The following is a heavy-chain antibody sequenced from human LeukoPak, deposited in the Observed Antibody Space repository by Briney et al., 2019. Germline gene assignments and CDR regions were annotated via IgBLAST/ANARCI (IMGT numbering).Heavy chain of an antibody. D-gene: IGHD6-13*01. Sequence: GGSLRLSCAASGFTFSSHSLMWVRQAPGKGLEWVSSISPDSGYIYYADSVKGRFPISRDNAENSLFLQMNSLGAEDTAVYYCAPFSAVTHYYFDYWGQGTLVTVSS. CDR2: ISPDSGYI. J-gene: IGHJ4*02. CDR1: GFTFSSHS. CDR3: APFSAVTHYYFDY. V-gene: IGHV3-21*01.